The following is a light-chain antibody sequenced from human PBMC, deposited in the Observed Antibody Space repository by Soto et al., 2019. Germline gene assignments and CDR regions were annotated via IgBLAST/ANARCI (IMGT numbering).Light chain of an antibody. Sequence: DLQMTQSPSTLSASVGDRVTITCRASQSISSWLAWYQQKPGKAPKVLIYDASSLESGVPSRFSGSGSGTEFTLTISSLQPDYFATYYCQQDNNYSSFTFCQGTNVDIK. CDR2: DAS. V-gene: IGKV1-5*01. J-gene: IGKJ2*01. CDR3: QQDNNYSSFT. CDR1: QSISSW.